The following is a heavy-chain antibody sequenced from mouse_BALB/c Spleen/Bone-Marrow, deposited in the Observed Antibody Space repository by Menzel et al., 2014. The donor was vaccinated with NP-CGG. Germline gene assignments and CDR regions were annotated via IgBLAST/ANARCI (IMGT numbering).Heavy chain of an antibody. CDR3: ARGRYGNVYYAMDY. Sequence: EVQLVESGPELVKPGASVKMSCKASGYTFTSYVMHWVKQKPGQGLEWIGYINPYNDGTKYNEKFKGKATLTSDKSSSTAYMELSSLTSEDSAVYYCARGRYGNVYYAMDYWGQGTSVTVSS. CDR2: INPYNDGT. V-gene: IGHV1-14*01. J-gene: IGHJ4*01. CDR1: GYTFTSYV. D-gene: IGHD2-10*02.